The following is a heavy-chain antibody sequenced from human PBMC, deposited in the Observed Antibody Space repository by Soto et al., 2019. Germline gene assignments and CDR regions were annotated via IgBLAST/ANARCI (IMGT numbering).Heavy chain of an antibody. CDR1: GFTFSSYA. CDR3: AKGEYYDSSGYPAPYYGMDV. Sequence: EVQLLESGGGLVQPGGSLRLSCAASGFTFSSYAMSWVRQAPGKGLEWVSAISGSGGSTYYADSVKGRFTISRDNSKNTLYLQMNSLRAEDTAVYYCAKGEYYDSSGYPAPYYGMDVWGQGTTVTVSS. J-gene: IGHJ6*02. D-gene: IGHD3-22*01. CDR2: ISGSGGST. V-gene: IGHV3-23*01.